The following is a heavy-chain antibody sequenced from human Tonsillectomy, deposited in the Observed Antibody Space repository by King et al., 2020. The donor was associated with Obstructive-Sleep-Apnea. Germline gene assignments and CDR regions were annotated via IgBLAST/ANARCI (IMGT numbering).Heavy chain of an antibody. CDR2: VYYSEST. CDR1: GGSIISYC. J-gene: IGHJ6*02. V-gene: IGHV4-59*01. Sequence: QLQESGPGLVKPSETLSLTCTVSGGSIISYCWSWIRQPPGTGLEWVCLVYYSESTNSKPYLMIRVTISTDTSKNKFSLKLRSVTAADTGVYYCARGTGWYGVDVWGQGTTVTVSS. D-gene: IGHD6-19*01. CDR3: ARGTGWYGVDV.